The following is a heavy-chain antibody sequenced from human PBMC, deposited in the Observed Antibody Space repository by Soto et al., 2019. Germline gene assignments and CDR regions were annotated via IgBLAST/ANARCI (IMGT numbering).Heavy chain of an antibody. J-gene: IGHJ3*02. V-gene: IGHV1-69*01. Sequence: QVQLVQSGAEVKKPGSSVKVSCKASGGTFSSYAISWVRQAPGQGLEWMGGIIPIFGTANYAQKFQGRVTITADESTSTAYMELSSLRYEDTAVYYCAREHTYYYDSSGYSPDAFDIWGQGTMVTVSS. CDR1: GGTFSSYA. D-gene: IGHD3-22*01. CDR3: AREHTYYYDSSGYSPDAFDI. CDR2: IIPIFGTA.